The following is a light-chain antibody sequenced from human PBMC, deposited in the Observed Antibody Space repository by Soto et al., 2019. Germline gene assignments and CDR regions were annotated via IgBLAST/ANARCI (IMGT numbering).Light chain of an antibody. CDR3: QKYNTAPQT. CDR1: QGIIEY. Sequence: DMLMTQSPSSLSASVGDRVTITCRASQGIIEYVAWFQQKPGKPPKLLIYAASTLQSGVPSRFSGSGAGTDFTLTISSLQPEDVATYYCQKYNTAPQTFGQGTRVEIK. CDR2: AAS. V-gene: IGKV1-27*01. J-gene: IGKJ1*01.